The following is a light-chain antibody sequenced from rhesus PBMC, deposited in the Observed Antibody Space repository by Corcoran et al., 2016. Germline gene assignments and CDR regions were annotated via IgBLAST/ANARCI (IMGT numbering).Light chain of an antibody. CDR1: QGIRSY. CDR3: QQYKSYPWT. CDR2: AAT. V-gene: IGKV1-28*02. J-gene: IGKJ1*01. Sequence: DIQMTQSPSSLSASVGDTVTITCRASQGIRSYLNWFQQKPGKAPKLLIYAATTLQSGVPSRFRGSGSGTDFTLTISSLQPEDFATYSGQQYKSYPWTFGQGTKVEIK.